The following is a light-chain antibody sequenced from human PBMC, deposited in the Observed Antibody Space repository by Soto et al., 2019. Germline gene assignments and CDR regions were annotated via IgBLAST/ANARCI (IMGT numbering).Light chain of an antibody. J-gene: IGLJ2*01. CDR1: SSDVGTYNY. V-gene: IGLV2-14*01. CDR3: SSYASRSTPV. CDR2: DVS. Sequence: QSVLTQPASVSGSPGQSITISCTGTSSDVGTYNYVSWYQQHPGKAPKLIIYDVSTRPPGLSNRFSGSKSGNTASLTISGLQAEDEADYFCSSYASRSTPVFGGGTKLTVL.